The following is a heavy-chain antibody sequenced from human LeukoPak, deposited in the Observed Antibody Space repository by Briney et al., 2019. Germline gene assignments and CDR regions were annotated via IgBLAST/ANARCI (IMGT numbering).Heavy chain of an antibody. CDR2: INPNSGGT. CDR1: GYTFAGYY. CDR3: ARLYYDFWSGYYRFDP. V-gene: IGHV1-2*02. D-gene: IGHD3-3*01. Sequence: ASVKVSCKASGYTFAGYYMHWVRQAPGQGLEWMGWINPNSGGTNYAQKFQGRVTMTRDTSISTAYMELSSLRSEDTAVYYCARLYYDFWSGYYRFDPWGQGTLVTVSS. J-gene: IGHJ5*02.